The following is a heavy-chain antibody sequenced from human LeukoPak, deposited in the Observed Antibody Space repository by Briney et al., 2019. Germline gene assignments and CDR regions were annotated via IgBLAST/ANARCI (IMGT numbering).Heavy chain of an antibody. Sequence: SVKVSCKASGCTFSSYAISWVRQAPGQGLEWMGRIIPILGIANYAQKFQGRVTITADKSTSTAYMELSSLRSEDTAVYYCARGDCSGGSCDYYYYYGMDVWGQGTTVTVSS. D-gene: IGHD2-15*01. V-gene: IGHV1-69*04. CDR3: ARGDCSGGSCDYYYYYGMDV. J-gene: IGHJ6*02. CDR2: IIPILGIA. CDR1: GCTFSSYA.